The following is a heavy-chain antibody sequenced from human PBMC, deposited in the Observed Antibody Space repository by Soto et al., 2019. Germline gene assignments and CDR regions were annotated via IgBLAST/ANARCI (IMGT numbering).Heavy chain of an antibody. J-gene: IGHJ4*02. Sequence: QVQLQESGPGLVKPSETLSLTCTVSGGSISSYYWSWIRQPPGKGLEWIGYIYYSGSTNYNPPPTRRVTLSVATSKTQFSLKLSSVTAADTAVYYCARGEYRVAMPSGYWGQGTLVTVSS. D-gene: IGHD2-2*01. CDR2: IYYSGST. V-gene: IGHV4-59*01. CDR1: GGSISSYY. CDR3: ARGEYRVAMPSGY.